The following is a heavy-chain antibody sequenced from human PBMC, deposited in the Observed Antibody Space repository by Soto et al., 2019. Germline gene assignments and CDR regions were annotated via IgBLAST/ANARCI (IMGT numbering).Heavy chain of an antibody. CDR3: ARQANDYGDYDAWFDP. CDR1: GGSISSYY. V-gene: IGHV4-59*08. J-gene: IGHJ5*02. Sequence: SETLSLTCTVSGGSISSYYWSWIRQPPGKGLEWIGYIYYSGSTNYNPSLKSRVTISVDTSKNQFSLKLSSVTAADTAVYYCARQANDYGDYDAWFDPWGQGTLVTVSS. CDR2: IYYSGST. D-gene: IGHD4-17*01.